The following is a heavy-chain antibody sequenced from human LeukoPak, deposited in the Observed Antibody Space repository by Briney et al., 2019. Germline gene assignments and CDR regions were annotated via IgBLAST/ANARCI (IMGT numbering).Heavy chain of an antibody. D-gene: IGHD2-2*01. V-gene: IGHV3-21*01. Sequence: PGGSLRLSCAASGFTFSSYSMNWVRQAPGKGLEWVSSISSSSSYIYYADSVKGRFTISRDNAKNSLYLQMNSLRAEDTAVYCCARLYCSSTSCHFDYWGQGTLVTVSS. J-gene: IGHJ4*02. CDR3: ARLYCSSTSCHFDY. CDR1: GFTFSSYS. CDR2: ISSSSSYI.